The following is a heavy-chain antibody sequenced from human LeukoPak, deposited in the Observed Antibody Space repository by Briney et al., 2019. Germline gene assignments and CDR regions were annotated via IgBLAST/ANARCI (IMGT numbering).Heavy chain of an antibody. Sequence: ASVKVSCKASEYTFTSYDINWVRQATGQGLEWMGWMNPNSGNTGYAQKFQGRVTMTRNTSISTAYMELSSLRSEDTAVYYCARGRSIVVVPAAIVQFDYYYYYMDVWGKGTTVTVSS. CDR1: EYTFTSYD. D-gene: IGHD2-2*01. J-gene: IGHJ6*03. CDR2: MNPNSGNT. V-gene: IGHV1-8*01. CDR3: ARGRSIVVVPAAIVQFDYYYYYMDV.